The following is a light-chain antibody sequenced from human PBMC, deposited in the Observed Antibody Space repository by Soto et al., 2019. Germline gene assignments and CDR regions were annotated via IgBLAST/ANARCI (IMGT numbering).Light chain of an antibody. CDR1: QSVSSY. CDR3: QQRSNWPS. J-gene: IGKJ5*01. V-gene: IGKV3-11*01. CDR2: DAS. Sequence: EIVLTQSPATLSLSPGERATLSCRASQSVSSYLAWYQQKPGQAPRLLIYDASNRATGIPARFSGSGSGTDFTLTISSLEPEDDAVYYCQQRSNWPSFGQGTRLDIK.